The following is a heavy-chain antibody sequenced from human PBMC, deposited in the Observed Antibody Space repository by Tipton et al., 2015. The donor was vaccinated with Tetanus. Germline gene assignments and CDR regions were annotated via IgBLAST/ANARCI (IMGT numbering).Heavy chain of an antibody. CDR3: ARRLIQNWFDP. CDR1: GGSINTGDYY. D-gene: IGHD2-8*01. J-gene: IGHJ5*02. Sequence: TLSLTCNVSGGSINTGDYYWSWIRQSPGKGLEWIGHVYYTGNTYYNPSLKSRVTISVDSSKNQFSLRLTSLTVADTAVYYCARRLIQNWFDPWGQGTLVTVSS. V-gene: IGHV4-30-4*01. CDR2: VYYTGNT.